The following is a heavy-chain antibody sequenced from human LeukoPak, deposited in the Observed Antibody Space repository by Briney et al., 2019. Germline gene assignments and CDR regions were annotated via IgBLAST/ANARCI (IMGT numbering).Heavy chain of an antibody. CDR1: RDSISSSKW. J-gene: IGHJ6*02. D-gene: IGHD3-22*01. V-gene: IGHV4-4*02. Sequence: KPSETLSLTCAVPRDSISSSKWWSWVRQPPGKGLEWIGNIYHSGSTNYNPSLKSRVSISLDKPKNQFSLNLRSVTAADTAVYYCARELDSSGPKYYYYYYGMDVWGQGTTVTVSS. CDR3: ARELDSSGPKYYYYYYGMDV. CDR2: IYHSGST.